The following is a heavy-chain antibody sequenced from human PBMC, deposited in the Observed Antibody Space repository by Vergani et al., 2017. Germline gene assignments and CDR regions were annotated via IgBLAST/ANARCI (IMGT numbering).Heavy chain of an antibody. J-gene: IGHJ5*02. D-gene: IGHD3-10*01. CDR2: IYHSGGA. V-gene: IGHV4-39*07. Sequence: QLHLQESGPGLVKPSETLSLTCTVSGGSITSSSYFWGWFRQPPGKGLEWIGNIYHSGGAYYNPSLKGRVTISVDTSKNQFSLKLNSVTAADTAVYYCGRVADFYGLGSRLLDLWGQGILVTVSS. CDR1: GGSITSSSYF. CDR3: GRVADFYGLGSRLLDL.